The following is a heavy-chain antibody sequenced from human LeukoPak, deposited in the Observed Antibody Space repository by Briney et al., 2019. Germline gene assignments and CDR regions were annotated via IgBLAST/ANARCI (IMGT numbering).Heavy chain of an antibody. V-gene: IGHV3-53*01. J-gene: IGHJ4*02. D-gene: IGHD5-24*01. CDR3: ARGDGYNFFDY. CDR1: GFTVSSNY. CDR2: IYVDGTT. Sequence: GGSLRLSCAASGFTVSSNYMGWVRQAPGKGLEWVSVIYVDGTTYYADSVKGRFTISRDNSKNTLSLQMNSLRAEDTAVYYCARGDGYNFFDYWGQGTLVTVSS.